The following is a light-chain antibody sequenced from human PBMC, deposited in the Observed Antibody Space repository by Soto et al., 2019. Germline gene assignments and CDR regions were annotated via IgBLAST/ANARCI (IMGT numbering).Light chain of an antibody. J-gene: IGKJ1*01. CDR1: QSVSSSY. Sequence: EIVLTQTPATLSLCPGESAASSFSASQSVSSSYLAWYQQKPGQAPRLLIYGASSRATGIPDRFSGSGSGTDFTLTISSLQPDDFATYYCQQYNSYSGKCGKGNKVDIK. CDR3: QQYNSYSGK. V-gene: IGKV3-20*01. CDR2: GAS.